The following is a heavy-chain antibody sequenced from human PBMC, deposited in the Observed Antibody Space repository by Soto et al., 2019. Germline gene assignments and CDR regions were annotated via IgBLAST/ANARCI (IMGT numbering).Heavy chain of an antibody. CDR2: IYYSVST. V-gene: IGHV4-59*01. D-gene: IGHD1-26*01. Sequence: SETLSLTCTVSGGSISSYYWSWIRQPPGKGLEWIGYIYYSVSTNYNPSLKSRVTISVDTSKNQFSLKLSSVTAADTAVYYCARNRVVGATTSWFDPWGQGTLAPVSS. J-gene: IGHJ5*02. CDR1: GGSISSYY. CDR3: ARNRVVGATTSWFDP.